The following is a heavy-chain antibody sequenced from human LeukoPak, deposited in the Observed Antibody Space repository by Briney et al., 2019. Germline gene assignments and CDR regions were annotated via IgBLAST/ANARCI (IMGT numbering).Heavy chain of an antibody. V-gene: IGHV4-31*03. D-gene: IGHD2-21*01. CDR1: GGSISSGGYY. CDR3: ARGVDWLFDY. CDR2: IYYSGST. Sequence: SETLSLTCTVSGGSISSGGYYWSWIRQHPGKGLEWIGYIYYSGSTYYNPSLKSRVTISVDTSKNQFSLKLSSVTAADTAVYYCARGVDWLFDYWGQGTLVTVSP. J-gene: IGHJ4*02.